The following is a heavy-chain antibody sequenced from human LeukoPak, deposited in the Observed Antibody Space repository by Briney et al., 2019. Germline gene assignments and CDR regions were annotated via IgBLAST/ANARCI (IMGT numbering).Heavy chain of an antibody. D-gene: IGHD3-22*01. CDR3: AGRNHYDSKEIDY. J-gene: IGHJ4*02. V-gene: IGHV3-30*04. CDR2: ISYDGSNK. CDR1: GFTFSSYA. Sequence: GSLRLSCAASGFTFSSYAMHWVRQAPGKGLEWVALISYDGSNKYFADSVKGRFTISRDNSKNTLYLQMNSLRADDTAVYYCAGRNHYDSKEIDYWGQGTLVTVSS.